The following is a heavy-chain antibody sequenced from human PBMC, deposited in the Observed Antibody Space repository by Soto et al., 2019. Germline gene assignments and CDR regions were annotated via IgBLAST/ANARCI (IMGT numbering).Heavy chain of an antibody. V-gene: IGHV1-46*01. D-gene: IGHD7-27*01. J-gene: IGHJ4*02. CDR2: INPNGGST. CDR1: GYIFTNYY. Sequence: QVQLVQSGAEVKNPGASVKLSCKASGYIFTNYYIHWVRQAPGQGLEWMAIINPNGGSTNYAQEFQVRVTRARDTFTNTVYKELSSLRSEDTAIYYCARDLTSGDYRGQGTLVTVSS. CDR3: ARDLTSGDY.